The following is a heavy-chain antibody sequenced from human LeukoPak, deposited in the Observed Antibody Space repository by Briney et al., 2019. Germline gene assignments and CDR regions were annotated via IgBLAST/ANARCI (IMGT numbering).Heavy chain of an antibody. D-gene: IGHD6-19*01. J-gene: IGHJ4*02. CDR2: ISGSGETI. Sequence: PGGSLRLSCAASGFNFRSSAMAWVRLTPGKGLVGVSSISGSGETIHNADSVRGRFVISRDNSKNTLTLLMNSLGAEDTAVYYCTKVVVSGSGDYFASWGQGTLVTVSS. CDR3: TKVVVSGSGDYFAS. CDR1: GFNFRSSA. V-gene: IGHV3-23*01.